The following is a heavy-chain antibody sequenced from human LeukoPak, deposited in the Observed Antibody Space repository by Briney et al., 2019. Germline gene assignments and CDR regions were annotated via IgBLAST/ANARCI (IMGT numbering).Heavy chain of an antibody. CDR3: AREYYYGSGSYFYYYGMDV. CDR1: GYTFTSYY. J-gene: IGHJ6*02. CDR2: INPSGGST. Sequence: ASVKVSCKASGYTFTSYYMHWVRQAPGHGLEWMGIINPSGGSTSYAQKFQGRVTMTRDTSTSTVYMELSSLRSEDTAVYYCAREYYYGSGSYFYYYGMDVWGQGTTVTVSS. V-gene: IGHV1-46*01. D-gene: IGHD3-10*01.